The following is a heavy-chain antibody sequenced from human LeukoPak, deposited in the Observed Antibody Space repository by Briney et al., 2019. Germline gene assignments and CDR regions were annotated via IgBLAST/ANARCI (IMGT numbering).Heavy chain of an antibody. CDR1: GYTFTGYY. V-gene: IGHV1-2*02. CDR3: ARGDYDFWGGYGVVWFDP. D-gene: IGHD3-3*01. J-gene: IGHJ5*02. Sequence: ASVKVSCKASGYTFTGYYMHWVRQAPGQGLEWMGWINPNSGGTNYAQKFQGRVTMTRDTSISTAYMELSRLRSDDTAVYYCARGDYDFWGGYGVVWFDPWGQGTLVTVSS. CDR2: INPNSGGT.